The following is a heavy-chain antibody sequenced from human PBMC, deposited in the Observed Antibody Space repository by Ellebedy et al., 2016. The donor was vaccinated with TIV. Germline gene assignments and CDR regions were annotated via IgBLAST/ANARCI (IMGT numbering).Heavy chain of an antibody. D-gene: IGHD3-22*01. CDR3: AKRDSSGYYYARLFDY. V-gene: IGHV3-23*01. Sequence: GGSLRLSCAASGFTFSIFAMSWVRQAPGKGLEWVSTISASGESTYYAGSVTGRFTISRDNAKNTLYLQMNSLRAEGTAVYYCAKRDSSGYYYARLFDYWGQGTLVTVSS. J-gene: IGHJ4*02. CDR1: GFTFSIFA. CDR2: ISASGEST.